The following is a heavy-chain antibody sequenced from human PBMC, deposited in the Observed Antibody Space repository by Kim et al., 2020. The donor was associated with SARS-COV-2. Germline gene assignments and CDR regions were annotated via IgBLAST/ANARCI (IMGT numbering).Heavy chain of an antibody. CDR1: GYTFTSYY. Sequence: ASVKVSCKASGYTFTSYYMHWVRQAPGQGLEWMGIINPSGGSTSYAQKFQGRVTMTRDTSTSTVYMELSSLRSEDTAVYYCAGEEVSGSYPGAFDIWGQGTMVTVSS. D-gene: IGHD1-26*01. V-gene: IGHV1-46*01. J-gene: IGHJ3*02. CDR2: INPSGGST. CDR3: AGEEVSGSYPGAFDI.